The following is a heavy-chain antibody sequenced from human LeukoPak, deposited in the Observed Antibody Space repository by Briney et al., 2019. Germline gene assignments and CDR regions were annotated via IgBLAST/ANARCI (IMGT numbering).Heavy chain of an antibody. CDR3: ARVGYSGYDIDY. CDR1: GGSISSYF. V-gene: IGHV4-59*01. CDR2: IYYSGST. D-gene: IGHD5-12*01. J-gene: IGHJ4*02. Sequence: PSETLSLTCTVSGGSISSYFWSWIRQPPGKGLEWIGYIYYSGSTNYNPSLKSRVTMSADTSKNQFSLKLSSVTAADTAVYYCARVGYSGYDIDYWGQGTLVTVSS.